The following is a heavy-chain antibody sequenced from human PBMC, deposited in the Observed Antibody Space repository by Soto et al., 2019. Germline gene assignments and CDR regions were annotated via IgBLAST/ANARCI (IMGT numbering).Heavy chain of an antibody. CDR2: ISAYNGNT. V-gene: IGHV1-18*01. CDR1: GYTFTSYG. D-gene: IGHD3-22*01. J-gene: IGHJ4*02. Sequence: GASVKVSCKASGYTFTSYGISWVRQAPGQGLEWMGWISAYNGNTKYSQKFQGRVTITRDTSASTAYMELSSLRSEDTAVYYCARALVDYYDSSGYLGAFDYWGQGTLVTVSS. CDR3: ARALVDYYDSSGYLGAFDY.